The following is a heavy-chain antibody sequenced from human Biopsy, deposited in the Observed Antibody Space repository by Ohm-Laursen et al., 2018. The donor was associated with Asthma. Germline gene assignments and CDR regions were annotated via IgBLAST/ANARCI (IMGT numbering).Heavy chain of an antibody. Sequence: GASVKVSCKSLGGTFNTYVIGWVRQAPGQRLGWVGGINSVFGTTTYPQKFQDRVTITADDSTSTVYMELSSLRSEDTAVYYCARKAGSCISRTCYSLDFWGQGTLVTVSS. CDR3: ARKAGSCISRTCYSLDF. D-gene: IGHD2-2*01. CDR2: INSVFGTT. J-gene: IGHJ4*02. V-gene: IGHV1-69*13. CDR1: GGTFNTYV.